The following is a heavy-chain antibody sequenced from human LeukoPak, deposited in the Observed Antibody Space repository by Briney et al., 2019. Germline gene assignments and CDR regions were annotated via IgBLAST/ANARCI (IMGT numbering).Heavy chain of an antibody. J-gene: IGHJ6*03. CDR3: VRVNWGSSRYYYMDV. D-gene: IGHD7-27*01. CDR1: GGSISSSSYY. Sequence: SETLSLTCTVSGGSISSSSYYWGWIRQPPGKGLEWIGSIYYSGSTYYNPSLKSRVTISVDTSKNQFSLKLSSVTAADTAVYYCVRVNWGSSRYYYMDVWGKGTTVTVSS. V-gene: IGHV4-39*07. CDR2: IYYSGST.